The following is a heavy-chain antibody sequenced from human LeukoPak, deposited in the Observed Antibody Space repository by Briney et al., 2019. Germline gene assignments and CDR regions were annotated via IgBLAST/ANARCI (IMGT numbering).Heavy chain of an antibody. CDR1: GFTFSSYG. V-gene: IGHV3-30*18. CDR3: AKSPMGDYYGSGYYYYYGMDV. CDR2: ISYDGSNK. D-gene: IGHD3-10*01. J-gene: IGHJ6*02. Sequence: PGGSLRLSCAASGFTFSSYGMHWVRQAPGKGLEWVAVISYDGSNKYYADSVKGRFIISGDNSKNTLYLQMNSLRAEDTAVYYCAKSPMGDYYGSGYYYYYGMDVWGQGTTVTVSS.